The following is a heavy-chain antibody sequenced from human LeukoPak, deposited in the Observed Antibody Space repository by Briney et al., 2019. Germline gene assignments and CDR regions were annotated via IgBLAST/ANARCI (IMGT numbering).Heavy chain of an antibody. CDR3: ARDRGLNYGGKSDAFDI. Sequence: SETLSLTCTVSGGSISSSSYYWGWIRQPPGKGREWIGRIYYSGSTYYNPSLKSRVTISVDTSKNQFSLKLSSVAAADTAVYYCARDRGLNYGGKSDAFDIWGQGTVVTVSS. V-gene: IGHV4-39*07. CDR1: GGSISSSSYY. J-gene: IGHJ3*02. CDR2: IYYSGST. D-gene: IGHD4-23*01.